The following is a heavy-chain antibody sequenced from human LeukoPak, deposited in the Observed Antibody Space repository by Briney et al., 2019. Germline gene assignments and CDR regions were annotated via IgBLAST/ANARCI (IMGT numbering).Heavy chain of an antibody. J-gene: IGHJ6*02. D-gene: IGHD3-3*01. Sequence: GGSLRLSCAASGFTFSSNYMSWVRQAPGKGLEWVSVIYSGGSTYYADSVKGRFTISRDNSKNTLYLQMNSLRAEDTAVYYCARDRKRTIFGVVINYGMDVWGQGTTVTVSS. CDR1: GFTFSSNY. CDR3: ARDRKRTIFGVVINYGMDV. V-gene: IGHV3-53*01. CDR2: IYSGGST.